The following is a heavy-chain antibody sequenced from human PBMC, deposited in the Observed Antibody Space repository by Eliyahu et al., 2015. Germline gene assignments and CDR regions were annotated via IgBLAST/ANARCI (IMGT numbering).Heavy chain of an antibody. Sequence: QVRLQESGPGLVKPSETLSLTCTVXGDSINDYYWSWIRQPPGKGLECVGDMYFRGSPNYSPPLKSRVTMSVDTSKNQFSLKLSSVTAADTAVYYCARVPLTYGGSTRGYFDYWGQGTLVTVSS. CDR1: GDSINDYY. V-gene: IGHV4-59*01. D-gene: IGHD4-23*01. CDR2: MYFRGSP. J-gene: IGHJ4*02. CDR3: ARVPLTYGGSTRGYFDY.